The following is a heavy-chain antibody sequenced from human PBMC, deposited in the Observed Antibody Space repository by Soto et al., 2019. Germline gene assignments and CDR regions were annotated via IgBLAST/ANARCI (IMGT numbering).Heavy chain of an antibody. V-gene: IGHV3-74*01. CDR2: IYTDGSRA. D-gene: IGHD1-7*01. Sequence: EVQLVESGGGLVQPGGSLRLSCEASGFSFSSHWMHWVRQAPGKGLVWVPRIYTDGSRADYADSVKGRFTISRDNAKNTAYLQLNGLGAEDTAVYYCARGARNYYYFDYWGQGTLVTVSS. CDR3: ARGARNYYYFDY. J-gene: IGHJ4*02. CDR1: GFSFSSHW.